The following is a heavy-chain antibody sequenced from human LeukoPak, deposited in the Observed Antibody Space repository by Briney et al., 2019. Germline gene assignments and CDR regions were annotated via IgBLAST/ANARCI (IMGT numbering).Heavy chain of an antibody. J-gene: IGHJ4*02. Sequence: GGSLRLSCAASGFTFDDYAMHWVRQAPGKGLEWVSGISGSGGSTYYADSVKGRFTISRDNSKNTLYLQMNSLRAEDTAVYYCAKDGWIRNIVVVPAAVSYFDYWGQGTLVTVSS. CDR1: GFTFDDYA. D-gene: IGHD2-2*01. CDR2: ISGSGGST. CDR3: AKDGWIRNIVVVPAAVSYFDY. V-gene: IGHV3-23*01.